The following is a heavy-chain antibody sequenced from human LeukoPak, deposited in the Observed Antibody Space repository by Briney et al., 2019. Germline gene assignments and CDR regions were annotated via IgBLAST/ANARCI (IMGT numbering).Heavy chain of an antibody. Sequence: GRSLRLSCAASGFTFSSYGMHWVRQAPGKGLEWVAVISYDGSNKYYADSVKGRFTISRDNSKNTLYLQMNSLRAEDTAVYYWGKEVGYGEGYNWFDPGGQGTLVTVSS. CDR3: GKEVGYGEGYNWFDP. CDR1: GFTFSSYG. V-gene: IGHV3-30*18. D-gene: IGHD4-17*01. CDR2: ISYDGSNK. J-gene: IGHJ5*02.